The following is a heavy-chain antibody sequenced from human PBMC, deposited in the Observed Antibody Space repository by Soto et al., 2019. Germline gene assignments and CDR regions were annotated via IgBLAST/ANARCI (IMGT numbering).Heavy chain of an antibody. J-gene: IGHJ6*03. Sequence: ASVKVSCKASGYTFTSYDINWVRQATGQGLEWMGWMNPNSGNTGYAQKFQGRVTMTRNTSISTAYMELSSLRSEDTAVYYCAVAAAGTYYYYYYYMDVWGKGTTVTVSS. CDR2: MNPNSGNT. D-gene: IGHD6-13*01. CDR1: GYTFTSYD. CDR3: AVAAAGTYYYYYYYMDV. V-gene: IGHV1-8*01.